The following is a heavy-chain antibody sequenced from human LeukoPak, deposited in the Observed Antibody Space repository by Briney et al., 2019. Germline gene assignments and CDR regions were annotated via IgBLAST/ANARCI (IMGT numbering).Heavy chain of an antibody. CDR1: GGTFSSYA. Sequence: SVKVSCKASGGTFSSYAISWVRQAPGQGLEWMGGIIPIFGTANYAQKFQGRVTITADESTSTAYMELSSLRSEDTAVYYCARAKGGSSSSLVYYYGMDVWGQGTTVTVSS. CDR2: IIPIFGTA. J-gene: IGHJ6*02. V-gene: IGHV1-69*13. D-gene: IGHD6-6*01. CDR3: ARAKGGSSSSLVYYYGMDV.